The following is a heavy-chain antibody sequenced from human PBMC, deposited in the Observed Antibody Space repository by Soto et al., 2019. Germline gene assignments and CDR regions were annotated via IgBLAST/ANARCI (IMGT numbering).Heavy chain of an antibody. CDR1: GGSISSGGYY. Sequence: SETLSRTWTVSGGSISSGGYYWIWIRQHPGKGLEWIGYIYYSGSTYYNPSLKSRVTISVDTSKNQFSLKLSSVTAADTAVYYCARAESTRNDAFDIWGQGTMVTVSS. CDR3: ARAESTRNDAFDI. CDR2: IYYSGST. V-gene: IGHV4-31*02. J-gene: IGHJ3*02.